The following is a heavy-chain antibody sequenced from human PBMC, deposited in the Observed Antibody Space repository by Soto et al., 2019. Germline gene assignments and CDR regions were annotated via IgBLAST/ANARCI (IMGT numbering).Heavy chain of an antibody. CDR3: ARGGRAVAGVEFEY. CDR1: GGTFSSYA. J-gene: IGHJ4*01. D-gene: IGHD6-19*01. Sequence: QVQLVQSGAEVKKPGSSVKVSCKASGGTFSSYAISWVRQAPGQGLEWMGGIIPIFGTADYAQKFQGGITITADDSTSTASMDVSSLRSEDTAVYYCARGGRAVAGVEFEYWGHGTLVTDSS. CDR2: IIPIFGTA. V-gene: IGHV1-69*01.